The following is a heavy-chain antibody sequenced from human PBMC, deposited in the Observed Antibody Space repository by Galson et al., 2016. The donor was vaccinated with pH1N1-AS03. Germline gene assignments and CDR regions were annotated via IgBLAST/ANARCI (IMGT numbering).Heavy chain of an antibody. D-gene: IGHD6-25*01. CDR2: ISSFNGYT. V-gene: IGHV1-18*01. J-gene: IGHJ6*02. CDR3: ARDAAYYYGMDV. CDR1: GYTFTNYG. Sequence: SVKVSCKASGYTFTNYGVSWVRQAPGQGLEWMGGISSFNGYTTYAQKLQDRVTMTRDTSTSTAYMELRSLRSDDTAVYFCARDAAYYYGMDVRGQGTTVIVS.